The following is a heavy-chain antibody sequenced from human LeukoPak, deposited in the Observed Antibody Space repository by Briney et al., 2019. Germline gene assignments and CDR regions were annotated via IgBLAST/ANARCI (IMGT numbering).Heavy chain of an antibody. V-gene: IGHV1-18*01. Sequence: GASVKVSCKASGYTFISYGFTWVRQAPGQGLEWMGWISAYSGDTNYAQKLQGRVTMTTDTSTSTAYMELRSLRSDNTAVYYCARGYYESSGYYYHYYGMDVWGQGTTVTVSS. CDR2: ISAYSGDT. CDR3: ARGYYESSGYYYHYYGMDV. J-gene: IGHJ6*02. D-gene: IGHD3-22*01. CDR1: GYTFISYG.